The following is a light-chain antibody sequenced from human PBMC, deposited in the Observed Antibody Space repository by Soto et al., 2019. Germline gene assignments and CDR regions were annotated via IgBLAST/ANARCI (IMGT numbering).Light chain of an antibody. Sequence: QSALTQPASVSGSPGQSITISCTGTSSDVGSYNLVSWYQQHPDKAPKLMIYEGSKRPSGVSNRFSGSKSGNTASLTISGLQAEDEADYYCCSYAGSQVFGGGTKVTVL. CDR3: CSYAGSQV. CDR2: EGS. J-gene: IGLJ2*01. CDR1: SSDVGSYNL. V-gene: IGLV2-23*01.